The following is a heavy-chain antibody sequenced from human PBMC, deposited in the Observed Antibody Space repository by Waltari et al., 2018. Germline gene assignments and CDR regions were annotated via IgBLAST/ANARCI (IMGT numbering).Heavy chain of an antibody. CDR3: VRQVLGYCTSAACRRLES. J-gene: IGHJ4*02. D-gene: IGHD2-2*03. CDR2: IYHEGTT. Sequence: QVQLLESGPGLLQPSEPLSLNCGVSGDFLNTGFYWDWIRQSPGKGLEWIATIYHEGTTFYNPSLNSRVTISMDTSKNQFSLSLKSVTATDTAVYYCVRQVLGYCTSAACRRLESWGQGTPVTVSP. CDR1: GDFLNTGFY. V-gene: IGHV4-38-2*01.